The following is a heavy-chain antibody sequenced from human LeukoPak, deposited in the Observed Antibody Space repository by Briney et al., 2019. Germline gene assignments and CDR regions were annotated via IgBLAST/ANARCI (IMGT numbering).Heavy chain of an antibody. CDR1: GFTFSNYW. V-gene: IGHV3-7*01. J-gene: IGHJ6*02. CDR3: ASEWLVLYNMDV. CDR2: IKQDGSEK. D-gene: IGHD6-19*01. Sequence: GGSLRLSCAASGFTFSNYWMSWVRQAPGKGLEWVANIKQDGSEKYYVDSVKGRFTISRDNAKNSLDLQMNSLRAEDTAVYYCASEWLVLYNMDVWGRGTTVTVSS.